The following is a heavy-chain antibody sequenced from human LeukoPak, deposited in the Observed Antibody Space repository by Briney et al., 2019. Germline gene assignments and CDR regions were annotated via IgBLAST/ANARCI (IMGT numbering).Heavy chain of an antibody. CDR3: ARDHLDGSGYLDY. CDR1: GGSISSGSYF. J-gene: IGHJ4*02. CDR2: IWYDGSNK. Sequence: LSLTCSVSGGSISSGSYFWGWIRQPPGKGLEWVAVIWYDGSNKYHADSVKGRFTISRDNSKNTLYLQMNSLRAEDTAVYYCARDHLDGSGYLDYWGQGTLVTVSS. V-gene: IGHV3-33*08. D-gene: IGHD2-15*01.